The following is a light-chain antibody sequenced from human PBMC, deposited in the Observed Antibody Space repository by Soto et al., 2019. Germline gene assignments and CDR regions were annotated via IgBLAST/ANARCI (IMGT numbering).Light chain of an antibody. CDR1: QSVLYSSNNKNQ. V-gene: IGKV4-1*01. Sequence: DIVMTQSPDSLAVSLGERATINCKSSQSVLYSSNNKNQLAWYQQKPGQPPKLLIYWASTRESGVPDRFSGSGSGTDFTLTISSLQAEDVAVYYCQHFSGIPFTFGPGTKVDSK. J-gene: IGKJ3*01. CDR2: WAS. CDR3: QHFSGIPFT.